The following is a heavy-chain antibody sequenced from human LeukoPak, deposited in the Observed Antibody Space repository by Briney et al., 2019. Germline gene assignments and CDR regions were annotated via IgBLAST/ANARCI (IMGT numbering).Heavy chain of an antibody. Sequence: GGSLRLSCAASGFTFTDYWMTWVRQAPGQGLEWVANIKQDGSKKYYVDSIKGRFTISRDNAKNSLYLQMISLRAEDTALYYCARVFSGWYGNYMDVWGKGTTVTVSS. V-gene: IGHV3-7*01. D-gene: IGHD6-19*01. CDR2: IKQDGSKK. CDR3: ARVFSGWYGNYMDV. CDR1: GFTFTDYW. J-gene: IGHJ6*03.